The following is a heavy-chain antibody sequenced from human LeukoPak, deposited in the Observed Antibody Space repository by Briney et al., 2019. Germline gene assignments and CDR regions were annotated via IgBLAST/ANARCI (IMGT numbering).Heavy chain of an antibody. CDR3: ARGPHSWTFDY. Sequence: ASVKVSCKASGGTFSNYAISWVRQAPGQGLEWLGRIVPILSITNYAQRFQGRVAITADKSTSTAYMELSSLRSEDTAVYYCARGPHSWTFDYWGQGTLVTVSS. CDR1: GGTFSNYA. V-gene: IGHV1-69*04. CDR2: IVPILSIT. J-gene: IGHJ4*02. D-gene: IGHD1-20*01.